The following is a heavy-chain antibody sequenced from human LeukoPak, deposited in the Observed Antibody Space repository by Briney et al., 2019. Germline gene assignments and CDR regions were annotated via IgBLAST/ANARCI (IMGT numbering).Heavy chain of an antibody. CDR2: IYHSGST. V-gene: IGHV4-4*02. J-gene: IGHJ4*02. CDR3: ARGGYSSGWPTYFDY. Sequence: SETLSLTCAVSGGSISSSNWWSWVRQPPGKGLEWIGEIYHSGSTNYNPSLKGRVTISIDKSKNQFSLKVNSVTAADTAVYYCARGGYSSGWPTYFDYWGLGTLVTVSS. CDR1: GGSISSSNW. D-gene: IGHD6-19*01.